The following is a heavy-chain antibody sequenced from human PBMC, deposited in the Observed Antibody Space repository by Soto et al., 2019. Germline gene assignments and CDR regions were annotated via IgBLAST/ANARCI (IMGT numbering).Heavy chain of an antibody. D-gene: IGHD6-19*01. CDR2: IYWDDDK. CDR3: AHSRSIAVAGSYYYYGMDV. V-gene: IGHV2-5*02. J-gene: IGHJ6*02. CDR1: GFSLSTRGVG. Sequence: SGPTLVNPTQTLTLTCTFSGFSLSTRGVGVGWIRQPPGKALEWLALIYWDDDKRYSPSLKSRLTITKDTSKNQVVLTMTNMDPVDTATYYCAHSRSIAVAGSYYYYGMDVWGQGTTVTVSS.